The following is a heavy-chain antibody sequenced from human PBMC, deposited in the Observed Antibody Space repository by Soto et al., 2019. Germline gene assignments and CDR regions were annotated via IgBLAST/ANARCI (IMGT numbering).Heavy chain of an antibody. CDR3: ARDDYDSSGPLAFDI. V-gene: IGHV3-21*01. CDR1: GFTFSSYS. CDR2: ISSSSSYI. J-gene: IGHJ3*02. Sequence: LRLSCAASGFTFSSYSMNWVRQAPGKGLEWVSSISSSSSYIYYADSVKGRFTISRDNAKNSLYLQMNSLRAEDTAVYYCARDDYDSSGPLAFDIWGQGTMVTVSS. D-gene: IGHD3-22*01.